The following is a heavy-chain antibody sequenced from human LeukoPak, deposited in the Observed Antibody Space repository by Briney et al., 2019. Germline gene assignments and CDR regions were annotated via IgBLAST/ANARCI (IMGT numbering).Heavy chain of an antibody. CDR2: INHSGST. J-gene: IGHJ4*02. CDR3: AREGLQRYLYFDY. Sequence: SETLSLTCAVYDGSFSGYYWSWIRQPPGKGLEWIGEINHSGSTNYNPSLKSRVTISVDTSKNQFSLKMSSVTAADTAVYYCAREGLQRYLYFDYWGQGTLVTASS. D-gene: IGHD5-24*01. CDR1: DGSFSGYY. V-gene: IGHV4-34*01.